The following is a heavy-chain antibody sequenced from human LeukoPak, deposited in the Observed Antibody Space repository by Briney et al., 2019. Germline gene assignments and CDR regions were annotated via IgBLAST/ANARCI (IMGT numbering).Heavy chain of an antibody. Sequence: GGYLRLYCAASGFTLRDFWMSWVRQGPGKGLEWGANIQQNGIEKYSVEGRFTISRDNVNSLLYLRINSLRADDTAMYYCARDRDGKDLWGQGTLVTVSS. D-gene: IGHD1-1*01. CDR2: IQQNGIEK. V-gene: IGHV3-7*03. CDR1: GFTLRDFW. J-gene: IGHJ5*02. CDR3: ARDRDGKDL.